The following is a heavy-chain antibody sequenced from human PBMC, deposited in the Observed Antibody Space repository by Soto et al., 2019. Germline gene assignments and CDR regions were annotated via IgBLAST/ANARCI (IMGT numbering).Heavy chain of an antibody. CDR1: GGSISSGGYY. CDR3: ARDPAYNWKPYYYCMDV. CDR2: IYYSGST. J-gene: IGHJ6*03. V-gene: IGHV4-31*03. Sequence: QVQLQESGPGLVKPSQTLSLTCTFSGGSISSGGYYWSWIRQHPGQGLEWIGYIYYSGSTYYNPSLKSRVTISVDTSKNQFSLKRSSVTAADTAVYYCARDPAYNWKPYYYCMDVWGKGTTVTVSS. D-gene: IGHD1-20*01.